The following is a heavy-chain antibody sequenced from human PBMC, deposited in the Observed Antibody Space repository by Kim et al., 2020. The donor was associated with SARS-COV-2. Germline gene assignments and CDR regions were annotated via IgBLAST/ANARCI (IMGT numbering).Heavy chain of an antibody. CDR2: ISGSGGST. V-gene: IGHV3-23*01. Sequence: GGSLRLSCAASGFTFSSYAMSWVRQAPGKGLEWVSAISGSGGSTYYADSVKGRFTISRDNSKNTLYLQMNSLRAENTAVYYCASRGGGKNYYDSSGYYYGFDIWGQGTMVTVSS. CDR1: GFTFSSYA. D-gene: IGHD3-22*01. CDR3: ASRGGGKNYYDSSGYYYGFDI. J-gene: IGHJ3*02.